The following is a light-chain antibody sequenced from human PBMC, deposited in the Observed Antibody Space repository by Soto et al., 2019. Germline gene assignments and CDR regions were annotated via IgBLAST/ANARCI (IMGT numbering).Light chain of an antibody. J-gene: IGKJ3*01. CDR2: DAS. V-gene: IGKV1-13*02. CDR3: QQFNS. Sequence: AIQLTQSPSSLSASVGDRVTITCRASQGISSALAWYQQKPGKAPKLLIYDASIFESGVPSRFSGSVSGTDFTLTISSLQPEDFATYYCQQFNSFGPGTKVDIK. CDR1: QGISSA.